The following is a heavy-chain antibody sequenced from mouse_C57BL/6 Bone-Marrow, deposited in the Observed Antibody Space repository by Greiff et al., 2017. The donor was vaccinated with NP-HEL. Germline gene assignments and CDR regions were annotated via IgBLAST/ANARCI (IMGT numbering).Heavy chain of an antibody. CDR1: GYAFSSSW. V-gene: IGHV1-82*01. J-gene: IGHJ2*01. CDR2: IYPGDGDT. CDR3: ARRGLYYFDY. Sequence: VQLQQSGPELVKPGASVKISCKASGYAFSSSWMNWVKQRPGQGLEWIGRIYPGDGDTNYNGKFKGKATLTADKSSSTAYMQLSSLTSEDSAVYFCARRGLYYFDYWGQGTTLTVSS.